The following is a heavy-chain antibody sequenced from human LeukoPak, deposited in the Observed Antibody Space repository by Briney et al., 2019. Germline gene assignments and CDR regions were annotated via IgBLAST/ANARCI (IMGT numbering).Heavy chain of an antibody. D-gene: IGHD5-18*01. CDR2: INHSGST. V-gene: IGHV4-34*01. CDR3: ARHLNVDTSLIDWFDP. Sequence: SETLSLTCAVYGGSFSGYYWSWIRQPPGKGLEWIGEINHSGSTNYNPSLKSRVTISVDTSKNQFSLKLSSVTAADTAVYYCARHLNVDTSLIDWFDPWGQGTLVTVSS. J-gene: IGHJ5*02. CDR1: GGSFSGYY.